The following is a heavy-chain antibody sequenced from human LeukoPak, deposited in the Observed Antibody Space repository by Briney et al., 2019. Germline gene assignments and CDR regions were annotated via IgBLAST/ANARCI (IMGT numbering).Heavy chain of an antibody. V-gene: IGHV3-30*02. Sequence: GGSLRLSCAASGFTFSSYGMHWVRQAPGKGLEWVAFIRYDGSNKYYADSVKGRFTISRDNSKNTLYLQMNSLRAHDTAVYYCAKDRVGDYSTIFDYWGQGTLVTVSS. CDR3: AKDRVGDYSTIFDY. CDR1: GFTFSSYG. D-gene: IGHD4-11*01. CDR2: IRYDGSNK. J-gene: IGHJ4*02.